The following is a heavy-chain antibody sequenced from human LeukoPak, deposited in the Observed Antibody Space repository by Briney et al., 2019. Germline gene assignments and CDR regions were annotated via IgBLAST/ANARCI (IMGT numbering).Heavy chain of an antibody. V-gene: IGHV4-34*01. CDR3: ARGRVPGYGSYDF. CDR2: ITHSGST. Sequence: SETLSLTCAVSGGAFSGYYWRWIGQPPGKGLEWIGEITHSGSTDYSPSLKSRVTISVDTSKNQFSLKLSSVTAADTAVYYCARGRVPGYGSYDFWGQGTLVTVSS. CDR1: GGAFSGYY. J-gene: IGHJ4*02. D-gene: IGHD3-10*01.